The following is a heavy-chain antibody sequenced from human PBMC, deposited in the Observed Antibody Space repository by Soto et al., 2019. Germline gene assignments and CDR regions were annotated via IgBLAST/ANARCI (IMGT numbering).Heavy chain of an antibody. J-gene: IGHJ4*02. V-gene: IGHV1-69*13. Sequence: SVKVSCKASGGTFSSFGISWVRQAPGPGLEWMGGIIPLFGTTDYAEKFRDRVTITADESTSTAYIEITSLRSDDTAVYYCARRGKDSSGWLGFDYWGQGTLVTVSS. D-gene: IGHD6-19*01. CDR2: IIPLFGTT. CDR1: GGTFSSFG. CDR3: ARRGKDSSGWLGFDY.